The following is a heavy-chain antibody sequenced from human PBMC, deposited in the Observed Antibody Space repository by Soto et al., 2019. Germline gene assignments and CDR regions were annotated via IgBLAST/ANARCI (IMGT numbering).Heavy chain of an antibody. CDR2: ISSNGGST. Sequence: GGSLRLSCAASGFTFSSYAMHWVRQAPGKGLEYVSAISSNGGSTYYANSVKGRFTISRDNSENTLYLQMGRLRAEDMAVYYWARSLLLYCSSTSGLTPFSYYKMDVGGKGTPVTVS. CDR3: ARSLLLYCSSTSGLTPFSYYKMDV. CDR1: GFTFSSYA. J-gene: IGHJ6*03. D-gene: IGHD2-2*01. V-gene: IGHV3-64*01.